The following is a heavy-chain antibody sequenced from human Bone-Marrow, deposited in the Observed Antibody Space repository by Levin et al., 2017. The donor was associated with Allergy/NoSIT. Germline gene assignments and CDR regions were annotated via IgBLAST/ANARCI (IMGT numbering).Heavy chain of an antibody. CDR2: INWNGGST. CDR1: GFTFDDYG. CDR3: ARLLGRFPIFSYGLDV. V-gene: IGHV3-20*04. D-gene: IGHD3-3*01. J-gene: IGHJ6*02. Sequence: PGGSLRLSCAASGFTFDDYGMSWVRQAPGKGLEWVSNINWNGGSTGYADSVKGRFIISRDNTKNSLYLQMNSLRAEDTAIYYCARLLGRFPIFSYGLDVWGHGTTVTVSS.